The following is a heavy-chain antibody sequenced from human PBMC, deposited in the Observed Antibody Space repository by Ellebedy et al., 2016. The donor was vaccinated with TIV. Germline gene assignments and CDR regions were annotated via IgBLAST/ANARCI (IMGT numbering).Heavy chain of an antibody. CDR3: AKGRGGGSDSSAPRYYFDY. Sequence: GESLKISCAASGFTFSSYAMRWVRQAPGKGLEWVSTISHTGSRTYYTDSVEGRFIISRDTSKKTLYLQMNGLRAEDTAIYYCAKGRGGGSDSSAPRYYFDYWGLGTLVTVSS. J-gene: IGHJ4*02. CDR2: ISHTGSRT. D-gene: IGHD3-22*01. V-gene: IGHV3-23*01. CDR1: GFTFSSYA.